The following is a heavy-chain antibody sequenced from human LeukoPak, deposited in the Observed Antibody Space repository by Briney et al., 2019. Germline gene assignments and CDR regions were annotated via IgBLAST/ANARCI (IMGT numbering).Heavy chain of an antibody. CDR1: GFTLSNYW. CDR3: ARGVNGNYGKFDS. V-gene: IGHV3-74*03. D-gene: IGHD4-17*01. Sequence: PGGSLRLSCAASGFTLSNYWMHWVRQTPGKGLMWVSRIGPDGRTTTYADSVKGRFTISSDSAKNTPYVQMNSLRAEDTAVYYCARGVNGNYGKFDSWGQGTLVTVSS. CDR2: IGPDGRTT. J-gene: IGHJ4*02.